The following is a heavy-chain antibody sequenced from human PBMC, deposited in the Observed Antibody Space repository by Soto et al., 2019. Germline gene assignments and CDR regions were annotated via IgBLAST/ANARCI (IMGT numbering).Heavy chain of an antibody. Sequence: EVQLVESGGGLVQPGGSLRLSCAASGFTFSNYLMSWVHQAPGKGLEWVANIKQDGSEKYYVASVNGRFTISRDNAKNSLYLQMNSLRADDTAVYYCAREKRANGYFDYWGQGTLVTVSS. D-gene: IGHD6-25*01. J-gene: IGHJ4*02. CDR1: GFTFSNYL. V-gene: IGHV3-7*01. CDR3: AREKRANGYFDY. CDR2: IKQDGSEK.